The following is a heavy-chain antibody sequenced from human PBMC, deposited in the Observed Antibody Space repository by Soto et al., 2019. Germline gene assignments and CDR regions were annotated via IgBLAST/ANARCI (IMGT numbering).Heavy chain of an antibody. D-gene: IGHD6-13*01. CDR3: ARDPVSDSSSWFFDY. J-gene: IGHJ4*02. Sequence: QVQLVESGGGVVQPGRSLRLSCAASGFTFSSYGMHWVRQAPGKGLEWVAVIWYDGSNKYYADSVKGRFNISRDNSKNTRDLQMNSLRAEDTAVYYCARDPVSDSSSWFFDYWGQGTLVTVSS. CDR1: GFTFSSYG. CDR2: IWYDGSNK. V-gene: IGHV3-33*01.